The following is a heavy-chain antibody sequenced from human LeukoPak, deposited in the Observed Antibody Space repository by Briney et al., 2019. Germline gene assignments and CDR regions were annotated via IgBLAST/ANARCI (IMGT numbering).Heavy chain of an antibody. Sequence: HGESLRISGKGSGYSFTSYWISGVRQMPGKGLEWMGRIDPSDSYTNYSPSFQGHFTISADKSISTAYLQWSSLKASDPAMYYCARPSGIVPRYGMDVWGQGTTVTVSS. V-gene: IGHV5-10-1*01. CDR2: IDPSDSYT. CDR3: ARPSGIVPRYGMDV. D-gene: IGHD3-10*01. J-gene: IGHJ6*02. CDR1: GYSFTSYW.